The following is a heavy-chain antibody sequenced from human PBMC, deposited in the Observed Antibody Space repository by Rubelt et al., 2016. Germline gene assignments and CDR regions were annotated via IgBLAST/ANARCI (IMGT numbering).Heavy chain of an antibody. Sequence: QLQLQESGPGLVKPSETLSLTCTVSGGSISSNSYYWGWIRQPPGKGLEWIGSIYYSGSTYYNPSLTSRVTISIDTSKNQCARRLRSVTAADTAVYYCARPDGVGTTWYWGQGTLVTVSS. CDR3: ARPDGVGTTWY. CDR1: GGSISSNSYY. CDR2: IYYSGST. D-gene: IGHD1-26*01. J-gene: IGHJ4*02. V-gene: IGHV4-39*01.